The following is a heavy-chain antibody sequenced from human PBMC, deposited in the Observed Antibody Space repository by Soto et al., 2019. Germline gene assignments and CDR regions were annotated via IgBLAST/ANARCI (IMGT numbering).Heavy chain of an antibody. V-gene: IGHV3-23*01. J-gene: IGHJ5*02. CDR3: AKRLLVTMFGMAGNWFVP. CDR1: GFRFSTYA. D-gene: IGHD3-3*01. Sequence: PGGYLRLSCAASGFRFSTYAMTWVRQAPGKGLEWVSGISGSGGSTYYADSVKGRFTISRDNSKNTLYLQMNSLRAEDTAVYYCAKRLLVTMFGMAGNWFVPRGKGVLVTVSS. CDR2: ISGSGGST.